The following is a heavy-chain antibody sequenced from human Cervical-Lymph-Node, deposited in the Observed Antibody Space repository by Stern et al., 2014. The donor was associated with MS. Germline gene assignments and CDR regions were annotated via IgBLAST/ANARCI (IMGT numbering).Heavy chain of an antibody. CDR2: IYPRDSDT. J-gene: IGHJ4*02. CDR3: ARGGTLALDY. CDR1: GYTFTNNW. V-gene: IGHV5-51*03. Sequence: QLVQSVAEVKKPGESLKISCKGSGYTFTNNWIVWVRQMPGKGLEWMGMIYPRDSDTRYSPSFQGQVTISADKSITTAYLQWSSLKASDTAMYYCARGGTLALDYWGQGTLVTVSS. D-gene: IGHD2/OR15-2a*01.